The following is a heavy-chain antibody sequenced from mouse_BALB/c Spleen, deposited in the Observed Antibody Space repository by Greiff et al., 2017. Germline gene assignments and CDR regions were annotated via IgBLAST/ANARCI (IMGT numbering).Heavy chain of an antibody. CDR3: ARGGSRGGWFAY. Sequence: EVQLVESGGGLVKPGGSLKLSCAASGFTFSSYAMSWVRQTPEKRLEWVASISSGGSTYYPDSVKGRFTISRDNARNILYLQMSSLRSEDTAMYYCARGGSRGGWFAYWGQGTLVTVSA. CDR1: GFTFSSYA. CDR2: ISSGGST. D-gene: IGHD1-1*01. V-gene: IGHV5-6-5*01. J-gene: IGHJ3*01.